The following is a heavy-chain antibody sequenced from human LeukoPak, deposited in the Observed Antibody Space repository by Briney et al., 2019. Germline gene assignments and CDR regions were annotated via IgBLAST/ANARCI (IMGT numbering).Heavy chain of an antibody. Sequence: ASVKVSCKASGYTFTSYGISWVRQAPGQGLEWMGWISAYNGNTNYAQKLQGRVTMTTDTSTSTAYMELRSLRSDDTAVYYCARPQDDYYDSSGYYYWGQGTLVTVSS. D-gene: IGHD3-22*01. V-gene: IGHV1-18*01. J-gene: IGHJ4*02. CDR3: ARPQDDYYDSSGYYY. CDR1: GYTFTSYG. CDR2: ISAYNGNT.